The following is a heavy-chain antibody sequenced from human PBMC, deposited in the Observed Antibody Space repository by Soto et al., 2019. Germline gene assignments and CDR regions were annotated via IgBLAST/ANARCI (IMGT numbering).Heavy chain of an antibody. CDR2: IYYSGST. CDR1: GGSISSYS. D-gene: IGHD4-17*01. Sequence: SETLSLTCTVSGGSISSYSWSWIRQPPGKGLEWIGYIYYSGSTNYNPSLKSRVTISVDASKNQFSLKLSSVTAADTAVYYCARDPRKLTTVTDDAFDIWGQGTMVTVSS. CDR3: ARDPRKLTTVTDDAFDI. J-gene: IGHJ3*02. V-gene: IGHV4-59*01.